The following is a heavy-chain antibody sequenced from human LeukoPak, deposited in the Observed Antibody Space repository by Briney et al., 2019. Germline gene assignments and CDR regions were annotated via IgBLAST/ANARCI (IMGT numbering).Heavy chain of an antibody. Sequence: GASLQISCNGSGCSFTSYWIGWVRQLPGKRLEWMGIIYPGDSDTRYSPSFQGQVPLSADKSISSAYLQWGSLKASDTAMYYCARRGGPIGFDIWGQGRMVTVSS. CDR1: GCSFTSYW. J-gene: IGHJ3*02. D-gene: IGHD3-16*01. CDR3: ARRGGPIGFDI. V-gene: IGHV5-51*01. CDR2: IYPGDSDT.